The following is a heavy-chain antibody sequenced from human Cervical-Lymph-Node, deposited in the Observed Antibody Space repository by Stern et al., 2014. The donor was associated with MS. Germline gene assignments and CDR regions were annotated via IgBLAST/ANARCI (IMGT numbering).Heavy chain of an antibody. Sequence: EVHLVESGGGLVQPGGSLRLSCTASGFPFSNYWVSWVRQAPGKGLEWEGNIWQDGNRKEYADSVEGRFTISRDNAKNSLYLQMSNLRAEDTAVYFCAREGAGGFDYWGQGVLVTVSS. CDR2: IWQDGNRK. V-gene: IGHV3-7*01. CDR3: AREGAGGFDY. CDR1: GFPFSNYW. J-gene: IGHJ4*02. D-gene: IGHD1-26*01.